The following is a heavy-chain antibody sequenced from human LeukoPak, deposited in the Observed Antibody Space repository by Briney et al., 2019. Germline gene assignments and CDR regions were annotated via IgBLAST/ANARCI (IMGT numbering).Heavy chain of an antibody. CDR3: ARSDVDMAA. D-gene: IGHD5-12*01. Sequence: GRPLRLSCAASGFTFSTYGMHWVRQAPGKGLEWVAVISNDGSNKLYTDSVKGRFTISRDNSKNTLYLQMNSLRAEDTAVYYCARSDVDMAAWGQGTLVTVSS. CDR2: ISNDGSNK. CDR1: GFTFSTYG. J-gene: IGHJ5*02. V-gene: IGHV3-30*03.